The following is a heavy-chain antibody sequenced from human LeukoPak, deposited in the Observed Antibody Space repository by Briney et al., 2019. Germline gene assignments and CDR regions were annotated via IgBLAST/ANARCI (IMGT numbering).Heavy chain of an antibody. Sequence: GGSLRLSCAASGFAFNRYAMHWVRQAPGKGLEWVALISYGGNDKYYAESVKGQFAISRDNSKNTLYLQMNSLRAEDTAVYYCAKDGYCSDGSCYPNFFDSWGQGTLVTVSS. J-gene: IGHJ4*02. CDR1: GFAFNRYA. D-gene: IGHD2-15*01. CDR2: ISYGGNDK. CDR3: AKDGYCSDGSCYPNFFDS. V-gene: IGHV3-30*18.